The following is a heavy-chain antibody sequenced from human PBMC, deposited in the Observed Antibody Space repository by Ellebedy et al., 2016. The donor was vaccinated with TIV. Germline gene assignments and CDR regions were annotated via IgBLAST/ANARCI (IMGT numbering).Heavy chain of an antibody. CDR2: ITSSSSHK. D-gene: IGHD6-19*01. J-gene: IGHJ4*02. CDR3: AKDKGGGIAVAGAFDY. V-gene: IGHV3-21*04. CDR1: GFTFSSYA. Sequence: GESLKISCAASGFTFSSYAMNWVRQAPGKGLEWVSSITSSSSHKFFADSVKGRFTISRDNAKNALYLQMNSLSAEDTAVYYCAKDKGGGIAVAGAFDYWGQGTLVTVSS.